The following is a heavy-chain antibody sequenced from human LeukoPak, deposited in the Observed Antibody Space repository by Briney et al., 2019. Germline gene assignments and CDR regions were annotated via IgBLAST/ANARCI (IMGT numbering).Heavy chain of an antibody. V-gene: IGHV3-15*01. CDR3: TTVTYYYGSGSYYFDY. CDR1: GFTFSNAW. CDR2: IKNNTDGGTT. J-gene: IGHJ4*02. Sequence: GGSLRLSCAASGFTFSNAWMSWVRQAPGKGLEWVGRIKNNTDGGTTDYAAPVKGRFTISRDDSKNTLYLQMNSLKTEDTAVYYCTTVTYYYGSGSYYFDYWGQGTLVTVSS. D-gene: IGHD3-10*01.